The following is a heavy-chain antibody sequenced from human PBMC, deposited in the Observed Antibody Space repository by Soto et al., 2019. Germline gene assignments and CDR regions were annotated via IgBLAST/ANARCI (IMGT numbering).Heavy chain of an antibody. Sequence: SVKVSCKASGFTFTSSAVQWVRQARGQRLEWIGWTVVGSGNTNYAQKFQERVTITRDMSTSTAYMELSSLRSEDTAVYYCAAESPLATAYYYYGMDVWGQGTTVTVSS. J-gene: IGHJ6*02. V-gene: IGHV1-58*01. CDR2: TVVGSGNT. CDR1: GFTFTSSA. D-gene: IGHD1-26*01. CDR3: AAESPLATAYYYYGMDV.